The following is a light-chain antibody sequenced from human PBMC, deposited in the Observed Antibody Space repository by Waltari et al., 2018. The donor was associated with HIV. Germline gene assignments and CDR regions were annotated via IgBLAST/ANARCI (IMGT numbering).Light chain of an antibody. CDR1: TSNIGTNI. CDR3: AAWDDTLNGL. CDR2: SNN. J-gene: IGLJ2*01. V-gene: IGLV1-44*01. Sequence: QSVLTQPPSASGTPGQNVTISCSGNTSNIGTNIVNWYPQFPGAAPKPLIYSNNQRPSGVPARFSGSKSGTSASLAISGLQSEDEADYFCAAWDDTLNGLFGGGTKLTVL.